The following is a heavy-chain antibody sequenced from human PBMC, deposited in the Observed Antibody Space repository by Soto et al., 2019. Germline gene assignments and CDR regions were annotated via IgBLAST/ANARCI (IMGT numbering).Heavy chain of an antibody. J-gene: IGHJ4*02. D-gene: IGHD7-27*01. CDR1: GFLFRNYE. CDR3: GRQPHWARPFAY. CDR2: ISTTGCHV. V-gene: IGHV3-48*03. Sequence: EVRLVESGGDLVKSGGSMRLSCVGSGFLFRNYEMNWLRQAPGKGLECIAHISTTGCHVSESDSVTFRFTISRDNTNHTLYLQMNSLRTEDTGVYYCGRQPHWARPFAYWGQGTLVNVSS.